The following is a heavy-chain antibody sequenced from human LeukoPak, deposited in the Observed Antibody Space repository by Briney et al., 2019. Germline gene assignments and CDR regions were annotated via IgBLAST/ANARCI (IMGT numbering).Heavy chain of an antibody. Sequence: GASVKVSCKASTYTFTDNSIHWVRQAPGQGPQWMGWINPNSGDTHYARNFQDRVTLTRDTSLSTAYMELTSLRSDDTAMYYCARENSFGSGSNIFDSWGQGTLVTVSS. CDR3: ARENSFGSGSNIFDS. D-gene: IGHD3-10*01. J-gene: IGHJ4*02. CDR2: INPNSGDT. CDR1: TYTFTDNS. V-gene: IGHV1-2*02.